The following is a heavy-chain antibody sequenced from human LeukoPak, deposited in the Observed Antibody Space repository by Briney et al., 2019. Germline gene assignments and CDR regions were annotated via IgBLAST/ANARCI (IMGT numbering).Heavy chain of an antibody. Sequence: SSETLSLTCTVSGGSISSYYWSWIRQPPGKGLEWIGYIYYSGSTNYNPSLKSRVTISVDTSKNQFSLKLSSVTAADTAVYYCARVGRWWGHYYMDVWGKGTTVTISS. D-gene: IGHD4-23*01. CDR3: ARVGRWWGHYYMDV. J-gene: IGHJ6*03. CDR2: IYYSGST. CDR1: GGSISSYY. V-gene: IGHV4-59*01.